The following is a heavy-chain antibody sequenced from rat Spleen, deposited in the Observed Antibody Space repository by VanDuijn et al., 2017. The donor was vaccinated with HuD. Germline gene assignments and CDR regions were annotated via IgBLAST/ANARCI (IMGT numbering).Heavy chain of an antibody. CDR2: IWTGGST. Sequence: EVQLVESGGGLVQPGRSLKLSCSVSGFTFSDYDMAWVRQPPGRGLEWMGVIWTGGSTAYNSLLKSRLSISRDTSKSQVFLKMNSLQTEDTATYYCARDSYNNYGFDYWGQGVMVTVSS. CDR1: GFTFSDYD. J-gene: IGHJ2*01. D-gene: IGHD1-10*01. V-gene: IGHV2S63*01. CDR3: ARDSYNNYGFDY.